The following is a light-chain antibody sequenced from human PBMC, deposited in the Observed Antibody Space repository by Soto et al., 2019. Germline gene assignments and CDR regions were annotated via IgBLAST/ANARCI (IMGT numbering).Light chain of an antibody. CDR3: QQYGSAPRT. J-gene: IGKJ1*01. CDR1: QSVSSSY. Sequence: ETVITQCPATRSGCPGKDATLSCRGSQSVSSSYLAWYQQKPGQAPRLLIYGASSRATGMPYRFSGSGSGTDFTLALRSLEPEDSAVYYCQQYGSAPRTFGQGTKVDIK. V-gene: IGKV3-20*01. CDR2: GAS.